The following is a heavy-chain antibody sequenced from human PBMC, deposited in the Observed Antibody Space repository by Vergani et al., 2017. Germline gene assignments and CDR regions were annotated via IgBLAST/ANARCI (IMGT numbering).Heavy chain of an antibody. V-gene: IGHV4-34*02. CDR3: ASIARAPTRRNPPPDY. D-gene: IGHD3-16*02. CDR2: INNDGHT. Sequence: QVQLQQWGAGVVKPSGTLSLTCAVFGESFSSFYWSWIRQPPGKGLEWIGEINNDGHTNYNPSLKSRVSISVDTSKNQFSLQLTSVTAADSALYFCASIARAPTRRNPPPDYWGQGILVTVSS. CDR1: GESFSSFY. J-gene: IGHJ4*02.